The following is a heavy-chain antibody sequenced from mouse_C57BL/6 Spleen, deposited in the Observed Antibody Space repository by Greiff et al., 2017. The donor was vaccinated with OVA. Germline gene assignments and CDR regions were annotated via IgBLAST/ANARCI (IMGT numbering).Heavy chain of an antibody. J-gene: IGHJ1*03. CDR2: ISDGGSYT. D-gene: IGHD1-1*01. CDR3: ARDRDYYGSSPSWYFDV. CDR1: GFTFSSYA. Sequence: EVMLVESGGGLVKPGGSLKLSCAASGFTFSSYAMSWVRQTPEKRLEWVATISDGGSYTYYPDNVKGRFTISRDNAKNNLYLQMSHLKSEDTAMYYCARDRDYYGSSPSWYFDVWGTGTTVTVSS. V-gene: IGHV5-4*01.